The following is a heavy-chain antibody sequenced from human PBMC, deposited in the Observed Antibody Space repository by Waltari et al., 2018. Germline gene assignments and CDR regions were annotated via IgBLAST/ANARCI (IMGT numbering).Heavy chain of an antibody. CDR3: ARDPQGGNYKGWRGYYVDY. V-gene: IGHV3-30-3*01. Sequence: QVHLVESGGGVIQPGGSLRLSCVASGFTFNEHAIHWVRQAPGKGPEWMADVSADGNNKFYAESVKGRFTISRDNSKNTLYLQMNSLRAEDTAVYYCARDPQGGNYKGWRGYYVDYWGQGTPVIVSA. D-gene: IGHD3-3*01. CDR1: GFTFNEHA. CDR2: VSADGNNK. J-gene: IGHJ4*02.